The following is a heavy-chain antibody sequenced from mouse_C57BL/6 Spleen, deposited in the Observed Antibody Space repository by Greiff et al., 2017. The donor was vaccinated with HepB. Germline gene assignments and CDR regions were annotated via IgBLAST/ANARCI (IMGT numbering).Heavy chain of an antibody. V-gene: IGHV3-6*01. CDR1: GYSITSGYY. J-gene: IGHJ3*01. CDR3: ARSYDGYPAWFAY. D-gene: IGHD2-3*01. Sequence: ESGPGLVKPSQSLSLTCSVTGYSITSGYYWNWIRQFPGNKLEWMGYISYDGSNNYNPSLKNRISITRDTSKNQFFLKLNSVTTEDTATYYCARSYDGYPAWFAYWGQGTLVTVSA. CDR2: ISYDGSN.